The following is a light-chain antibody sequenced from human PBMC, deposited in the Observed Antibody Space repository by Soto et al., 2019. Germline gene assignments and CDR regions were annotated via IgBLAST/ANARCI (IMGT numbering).Light chain of an antibody. CDR2: GAS. Sequence: EIVMTQSPATLSVSPGEGATLSCRASQSVSSNLAWYQQKAGQAPRLRIYGASTRAAGIPPRFSGSGSGTDFALTISSLQSEDFAVYYCEHYNNLPLTFGGGTMVEIK. CDR3: EHYNNLPLT. J-gene: IGKJ4*01. V-gene: IGKV3-15*01. CDR1: QSVSSN.